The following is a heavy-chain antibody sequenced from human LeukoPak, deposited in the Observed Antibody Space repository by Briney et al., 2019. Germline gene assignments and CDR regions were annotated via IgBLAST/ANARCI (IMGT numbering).Heavy chain of an antibody. V-gene: IGHV3-74*01. CDR1: GFTFNRYW. J-gene: IGHJ4*02. CDR3: VRGGELVGSYFDY. D-gene: IGHD3-16*01. CDR2: INSDGSST. Sequence: PGGSLRLSCAASGFTFNRYWMHWVRQAPGKGLVWVSRINSDGSSTSYSDSVKGRFTISRDNAKNSLYLQINSLRAEDTALYYCVRGGELVGSYFDYWGPGTLVTVSS.